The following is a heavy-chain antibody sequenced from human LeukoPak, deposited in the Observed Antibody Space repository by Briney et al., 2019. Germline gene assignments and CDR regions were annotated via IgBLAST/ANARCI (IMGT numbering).Heavy chain of an antibody. J-gene: IGHJ4*02. D-gene: IGHD5-18*01. CDR3: ARADTAMAEPFDY. CDR1: GGSISSYY. V-gene: IGHV4-59*01. CDR2: IYYRGST. Sequence: PSETLSLTCTVSGGSISSYYWSWIRQPPGKGLEWIGYIYYRGSTNYNPSLKGRVTISVDTSKNQFSLKLSSVTAADTAVYYCARADTAMAEPFDYWGQGTLVTVSS.